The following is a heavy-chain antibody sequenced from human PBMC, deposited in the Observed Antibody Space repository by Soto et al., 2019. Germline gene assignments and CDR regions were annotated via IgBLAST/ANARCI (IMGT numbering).Heavy chain of an antibody. CDR3: ARESEDLTSNFDY. CDR1: VFTFTRYS. V-gene: IGHV3-21*06. CDR2: ISSTTNYI. Sequence: RWSLRLSCSASVFTFTRYSMNWFRQAPGKGLEWVSSISSTTNYIYYGDSMKGRFTISRDNAKNSLYLEMNSLRAEDTAVYYCARESEDLTSNFDYWGQGTLVTVS. J-gene: IGHJ4*02.